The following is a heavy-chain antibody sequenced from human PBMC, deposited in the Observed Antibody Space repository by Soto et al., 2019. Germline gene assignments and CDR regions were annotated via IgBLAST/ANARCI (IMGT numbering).Heavy chain of an antibody. Sequence: QVQLQESGPGLVRPSGTLSLTCAVSGGSISSGDWWSWVRQPPGERLGWIGEIFHSGTTNYNPSLKSRVTISVDKSKNQFSLKLSSVTAADTAVYYCARTLYCGGDCFSFDYWGQGTLVTVSS. CDR3: ARTLYCGGDCFSFDY. CDR2: IFHSGTT. J-gene: IGHJ4*02. CDR1: GGSISSGDW. D-gene: IGHD2-21*02. V-gene: IGHV4-4*02.